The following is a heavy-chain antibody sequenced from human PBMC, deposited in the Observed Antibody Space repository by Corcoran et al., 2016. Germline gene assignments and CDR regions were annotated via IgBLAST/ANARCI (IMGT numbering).Heavy chain of an antibody. CDR2: IYYSGST. V-gene: IGHV4-59*01. CDR3: ARGGLGSASSYDY. CDR1: GGSISSYY. D-gene: IGHD6-6*01. J-gene: IGHJ4*02. Sequence: QVQLQESGPGLVKPSETLSLTCTVSGGSISSYYWSWIRQPPGKGLEWFGYIYYSGSTNYNPSLKSRVTISVDTSKNQFSLKLSSVTAADTDVYYCARGGLGSASSYDYWGQGTLVTVSS.